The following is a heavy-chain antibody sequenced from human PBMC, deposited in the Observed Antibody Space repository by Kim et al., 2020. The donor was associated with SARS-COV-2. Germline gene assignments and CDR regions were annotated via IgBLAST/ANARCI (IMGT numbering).Heavy chain of an antibody. CDR2: ISYDGSNK. D-gene: IGHD6-13*01. J-gene: IGHJ5*02. V-gene: IGHV3-30*04. CDR1: GFTFSSYA. CDR3: ARGWAAGTVGYNWFEP. Sequence: GGSLRLSCAASGFTFSSYAMHWVRQAPGKGLEWVAVISYDGSNKYYADSVKGRFTISRDNSKNTLYLQMNSLRAEDTAVYYCARGWAAGTVGYNWFEPWGQGTLVTVSS.